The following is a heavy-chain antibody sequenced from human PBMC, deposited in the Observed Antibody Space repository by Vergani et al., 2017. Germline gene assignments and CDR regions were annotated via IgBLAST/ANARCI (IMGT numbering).Heavy chain of an antibody. V-gene: IGHV3-9*01. CDR1: GFTFDDYA. D-gene: IGHD6-13*01. CDR2: INWNSDSI. J-gene: IGHJ2*01. CDR3: VKDIAASGNYWYFDL. Sequence: EVQLVESGGGLVQPGRSLRLSCAASGFTFDDYAMHWVRQAPGKGLEWVSGINWNSDSIAYADSVKGRFTISRDNAKNSLYLQMNSLRAEDTALYYCVKDIAASGNYWYFDLWGDGTLVTVSS.